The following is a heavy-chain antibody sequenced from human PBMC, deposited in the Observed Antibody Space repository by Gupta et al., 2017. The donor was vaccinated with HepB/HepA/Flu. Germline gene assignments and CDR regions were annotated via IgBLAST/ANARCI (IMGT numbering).Heavy chain of an antibody. J-gene: IGHJ5*01. D-gene: IGHD3-3*01. CDR2: IYWDDDK. Sequence: QITLQESGPTLVKSTQTLTLTCTFSGFSLTTRGVGVGWVRQPPGKALEWLAIIYWDDDKRYSPSLKSRVTLTKDTSKNQVVLIMTNMDPLDTGTYYCARRQAQDLFNWFDPWGQGTLVTGSS. CDR3: ARRQAQDLFNWFDP. V-gene: IGHV2-5*02. CDR1: GFSLTTRGVG.